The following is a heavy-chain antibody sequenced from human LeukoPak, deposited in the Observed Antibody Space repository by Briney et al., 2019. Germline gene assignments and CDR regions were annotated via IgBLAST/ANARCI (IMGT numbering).Heavy chain of an antibody. Sequence: SETLSLTCNVSGGSIRGYYWSWIRQPPGKGLEWIGYIYSSGSTNYNPSLKSRVTMSVDTSKNQFSLKVNSVTAADTAVYYCARVYDSGSQAYFYYMDVWGKGTTVTVSS. CDR3: ARVYDSGSQAYFYYMDV. J-gene: IGHJ6*03. CDR2: IYSSGST. D-gene: IGHD3-10*01. CDR1: GGSIRGYY. V-gene: IGHV4-59*01.